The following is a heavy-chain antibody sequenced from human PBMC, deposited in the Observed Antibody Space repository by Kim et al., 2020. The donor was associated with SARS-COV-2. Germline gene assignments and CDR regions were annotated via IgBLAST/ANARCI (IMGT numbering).Heavy chain of an antibody. CDR3: ARDMGSGFDY. D-gene: IGHD3-10*01. Sequence: GGSLRLSCAASGFTFSSYAMHWVRQAPRKGLEWVALISYDGSNKYYADSVKGRFTISRDNSKNTLYLPMNSLRAEDTAVYYCARDMGSGFDYWGQGTLVTVSS. CDR1: GFTFSSYA. V-gene: IGHV3-30-3*01. CDR2: ISYDGSNK. J-gene: IGHJ4*02.